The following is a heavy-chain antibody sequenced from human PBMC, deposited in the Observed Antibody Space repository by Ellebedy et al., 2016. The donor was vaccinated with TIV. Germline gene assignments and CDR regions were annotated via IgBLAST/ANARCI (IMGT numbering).Heavy chain of an antibody. V-gene: IGHV3-64D*06. D-gene: IGHD2-15*01. J-gene: IGHJ2*01. Sequence: GGSLRLSCSASGFTFSTFSMHWVRQAPGRGLTYVAAILSDGGSTYYAQSVKGRFTISRDNSENTLNLQMSSLTPEDTAVYYCVRVAAASRWYLDLWGRGTLVTVSS. CDR1: GFTFSTFS. CDR3: VRVAAASRWYLDL. CDR2: ILSDGGST.